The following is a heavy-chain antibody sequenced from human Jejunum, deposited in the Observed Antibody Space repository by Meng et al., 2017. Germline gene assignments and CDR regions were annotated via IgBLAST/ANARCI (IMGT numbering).Heavy chain of an antibody. D-gene: IGHD1-1*01. CDR3: AHAPSGNELRDFDF. V-gene: IGHV2-5*08. CDR2: IYWDDDK. Sequence: QVTAKDPGPAQGKPTQTSTLTCTFSGVSLSTSGMSVGWIRQPPGKTLELLALIYWDDDKRYNPSLKNRLTITKDTSKNQVFLTMTNILPVDTGTDYCAHAPSGNELRDFDFWGQGILVTVSS. J-gene: IGHJ4*02. CDR1: GVSLSTSGMS.